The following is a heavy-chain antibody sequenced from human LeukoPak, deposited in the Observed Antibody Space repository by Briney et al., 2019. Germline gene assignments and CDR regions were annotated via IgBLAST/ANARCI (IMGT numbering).Heavy chain of an antibody. CDR2: ISGHDGTT. V-gene: IGHV3-23*01. CDR1: GFSFRSYA. Sequence: PGGSLRLSCEASGFSFRSYAMAWVRQAPGKGLQWVSGISGHDGTTYYADSVKGRFTISRDNSKDTLYLQMSSLTVADTAVYFCTRGLCYDDGTGWDYWGQGTLVTVSS. D-gene: IGHD3-22*01. J-gene: IGHJ4*02. CDR3: TRGLCYDDGTGWDY.